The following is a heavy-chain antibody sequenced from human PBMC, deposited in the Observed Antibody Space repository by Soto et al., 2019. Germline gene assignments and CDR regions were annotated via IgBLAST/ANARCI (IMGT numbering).Heavy chain of an antibody. CDR3: ARGAPPELD. CDR2: ISAYNGNT. Sequence: QVQLVQSGAEVKKPGASVKVSCKASGYTFTTYHISWVRQAPGKGLEWMGWISAYNGNTNYAQKLQGRVTMTTDTPTSTAYMEPTSLRTDDPALYYCARGAPPELDWGQGTLVTVSP. CDR1: GYTFTTYH. D-gene: IGHD1-7*01. V-gene: IGHV1-18*01. J-gene: IGHJ4*02.